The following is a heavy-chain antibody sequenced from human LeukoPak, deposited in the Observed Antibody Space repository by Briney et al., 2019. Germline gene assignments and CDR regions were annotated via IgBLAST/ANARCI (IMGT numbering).Heavy chain of an antibody. CDR2: INSYNGNT. V-gene: IGHV1-18*01. CDR3: ARGSSGWLARDY. Sequence: ASVKVSCKASGYTFTSYGISWVRQAPGQGLEWMGWINSYNGNTKYAQKLQGRVTMTTDTSTSTAYMELRSLRSDDTAVCYCARGSSGWLARDYWGQGTLVTVSS. D-gene: IGHD6-19*01. CDR1: GYTFTSYG. J-gene: IGHJ4*02.